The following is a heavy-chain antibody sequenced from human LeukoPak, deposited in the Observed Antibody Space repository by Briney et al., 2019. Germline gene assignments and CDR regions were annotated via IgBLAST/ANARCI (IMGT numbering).Heavy chain of an antibody. J-gene: IGHJ5*02. CDR1: GYTFTSYD. CDR2: MNPNSGNT. Sequence: ASVKVSCKASGYTFTSYDINWVRQATGQGLEWMGWMNPNSGNTGYAQKFQGGVTMTRNTSISTAYMELSSLRPEDTAVYYCARGAGAPYNWFDPWGQGTLVTVSS. D-gene: IGHD1-14*01. CDR3: ARGAGAPYNWFDP. V-gene: IGHV1-8*01.